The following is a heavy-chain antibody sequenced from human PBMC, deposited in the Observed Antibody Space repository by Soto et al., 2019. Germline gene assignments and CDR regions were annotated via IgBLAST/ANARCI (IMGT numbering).Heavy chain of an antibody. CDR3: ARAGSSGWSYFDY. CDR1: GYTFSNYA. CDR2: INTGHGNT. Sequence: QVQLVQSGAEVKKPGASVKVSCKASGYTFSNYAMKWVRQAPGQRLEWMGWINTGHGNTKYSQKFQGRVTITRDTSASTAYMELSSLRSEDTAVYYCARAGSSGWSYFDYWGQGTLLTVSS. D-gene: IGHD6-19*01. V-gene: IGHV1-3*04. J-gene: IGHJ4*02.